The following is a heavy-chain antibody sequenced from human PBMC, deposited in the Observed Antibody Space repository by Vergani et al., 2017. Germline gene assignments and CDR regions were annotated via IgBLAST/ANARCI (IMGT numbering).Heavy chain of an antibody. CDR3: ARGYSGSWYHPVYYYYMDV. J-gene: IGHJ6*03. D-gene: IGHD6-13*01. CDR2: INPNSGGT. V-gene: IGHV1-2*02. CDR1: GYTFTGYY. Sequence: QVQLVQSGAEVKKPGASVKVSCKASGYTFTGYYMHWVRQAPGQGLEWMGWINPNSGGTNYAQKFQGRVTMTRDTSISTAYMERSRLRSDDTAVYYCARGYSGSWYHPVYYYYMDVWGKGTTVTVSS.